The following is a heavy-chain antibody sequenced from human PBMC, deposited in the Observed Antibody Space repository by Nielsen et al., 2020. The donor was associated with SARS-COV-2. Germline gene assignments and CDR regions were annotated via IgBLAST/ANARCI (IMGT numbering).Heavy chain of an antibody. D-gene: IGHD3-10*01. J-gene: IGHJ4*02. CDR2: IIPIFGTA. CDR1: GGTFISYA. CDR3: ASTAPGRGSFASFGADC. V-gene: IGHV1-69*13. Sequence: SVQVSCKASGGTFISYAISWVRQAPGQGLEWMGGIIPIFGTANYAQKFQGRVTITADESTSTAYMELSSLRSEDTAVYYFASTAPGRGSFASFGADCWGQGTLVTVSS.